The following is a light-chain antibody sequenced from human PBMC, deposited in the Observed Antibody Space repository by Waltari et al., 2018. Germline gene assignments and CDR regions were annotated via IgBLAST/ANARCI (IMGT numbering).Light chain of an antibody. CDR3: QQYYSSPRT. Sequence: DLVLPQFQDSLAVPLGGRATFPAKSIKSLSYNSNNTNYLAWYQQKPGQPPKVLIYWASTRESGVPDRFSGSGSGTDFTLTISNLQADDAAVYYCQQYYSSPRTFGGGTKVEIK. CDR1: KSLSYNSNNTNY. V-gene: IGKV4-1*01. J-gene: IGKJ4*01. CDR2: WAS.